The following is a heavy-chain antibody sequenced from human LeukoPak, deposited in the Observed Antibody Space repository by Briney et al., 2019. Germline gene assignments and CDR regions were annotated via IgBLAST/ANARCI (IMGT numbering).Heavy chain of an antibody. CDR2: INPKSGGT. CDR3: ARGHRITIFGVVIIVGGDS. J-gene: IGHJ4*02. V-gene: IGHV1-2*06. CDR1: GYTFTGYY. Sequence: ASVKVSCKASGYTFTGYYMHWVREAHGRGLEWMGRINPKSGGTNYAQKFQGRVTMTRDTSISTAYMELSRLRSDDTSVYYCARGHRITIFGVVIIVGGDSWCQGTLVTVSS. D-gene: IGHD3-3*01.